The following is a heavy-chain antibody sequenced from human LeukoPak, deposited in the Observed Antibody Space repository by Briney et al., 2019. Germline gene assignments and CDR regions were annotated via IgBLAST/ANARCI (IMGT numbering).Heavy chain of an antibody. J-gene: IGHJ4*02. CDR1: GGSINNYY. D-gene: IGHD3-10*01. V-gene: IGHV4-59*01. CDR2: IYSSGST. CDR3: ARIRVLGPFDY. Sequence: SETLSLTCTVSGGSINNYYRSWIRQPPGKGLEWIAYIYSSGSTNYNPSLKGRATISVDTSKNQFSLKLTSVTAADTAVYYCARIRVLGPFDYWGQGTLVTVSS.